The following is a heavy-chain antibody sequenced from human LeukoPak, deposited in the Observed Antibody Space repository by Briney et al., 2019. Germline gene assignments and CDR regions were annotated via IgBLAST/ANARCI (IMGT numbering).Heavy chain of an antibody. V-gene: IGHV3-23*01. J-gene: IGHJ6*02. CDR1: GFTFSSYA. CDR3: ARDRGDITIFGVVTLDDYYYGMDV. CDR2: TSGSGGST. D-gene: IGHD3-3*01. Sequence: GGSLRLSCAASGFTFSSYAMSWVRQAPGKGLEWVSATSGSGGSTYYADSVKGRFTISRDNAKNSLYLQMNSLRAEDTAVYYCARDRGDITIFGVVTLDDYYYGMDVWGQGTTVTVSS.